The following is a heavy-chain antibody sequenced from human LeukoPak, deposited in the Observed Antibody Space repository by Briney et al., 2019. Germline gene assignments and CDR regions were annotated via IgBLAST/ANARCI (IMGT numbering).Heavy chain of an antibody. J-gene: IGHJ2*01. CDR2: IYYTGST. CDR3: ARYLAAGYFDL. V-gene: IGHV4-59*08. CDR1: GGSIVSYY. D-gene: IGHD6-25*01. Sequence: PSETLSLTCTVSGGSIVSYYWSWIQQPPGKGLEWIGYIYYTGSTNYNPSLKSRVTISVDTSKNQFSLKLSSVTAADTAVYYCARYLAAGYFDLWGRGTLVTVSS.